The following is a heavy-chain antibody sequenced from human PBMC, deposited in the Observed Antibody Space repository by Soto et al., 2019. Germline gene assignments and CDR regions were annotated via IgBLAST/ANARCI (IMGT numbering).Heavy chain of an antibody. CDR3: AREPGYCSSTSCSFDY. CDR2: ISSSSSYI. CDR1: GFTFSSYS. V-gene: IGHV3-21*01. D-gene: IGHD2-2*01. J-gene: IGHJ4*02. Sequence: GGSLRLSCAASGFTFSSYSMNWVRQAPGKGLEWVSSISSSSSYIYYADSVKGRFTISRDNAKNSLYLQMNSLRAEDTAVYYCAREPGYCSSTSCSFDYWGQGTLVTVSS.